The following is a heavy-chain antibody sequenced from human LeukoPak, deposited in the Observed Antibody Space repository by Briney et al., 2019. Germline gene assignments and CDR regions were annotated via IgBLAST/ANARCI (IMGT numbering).Heavy chain of an antibody. J-gene: IGHJ4*02. CDR1: GGSVSSDFYH. Sequence: KPSETLSLACTVSGGSVSSDFYHWPWIRQPPGKGLEWIGYIYSSGCTNYNPSLQSRVTISVDTSKIQFSLKLTSVTAADTAVYYCARGPTLTTDYWGQGTLVTVSS. D-gene: IGHD4-11*01. CDR2: IYSSGCT. V-gene: IGHV4-61*01. CDR3: ARGPTLTTDY.